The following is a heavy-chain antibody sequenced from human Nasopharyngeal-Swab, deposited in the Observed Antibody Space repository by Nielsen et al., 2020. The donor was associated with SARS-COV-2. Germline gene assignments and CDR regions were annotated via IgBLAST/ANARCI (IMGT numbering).Heavy chain of an antibody. CDR3: TRDIRVRGVPSDYYYGMDV. Sequence: GESLKISCTASGFTFGDYAMSWVRQAPGKGLEWVGFIRSKAYGGTTEYAASVKGRFTISRDASKSIAYLQMNSLKTEDTAVYYCTRDIRVRGVPSDYYYGMDVWGQGNTVTVSS. CDR2: IRSKAYGGTT. J-gene: IGHJ6*02. D-gene: IGHD3-10*01. CDR1: GFTFGDYA. V-gene: IGHV3-49*04.